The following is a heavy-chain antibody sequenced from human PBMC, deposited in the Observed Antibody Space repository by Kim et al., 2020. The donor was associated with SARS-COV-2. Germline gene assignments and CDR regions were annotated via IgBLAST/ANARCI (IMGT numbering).Heavy chain of an antibody. V-gene: IGHV3-33*01. J-gene: IGHJ4*02. CDR3: ARVGMGSSWPIDY. CDR1: GFTFSSYG. D-gene: IGHD6-13*01. Sequence: GGSLRLSCAASGFTFSSYGMHWVRQAPGKGLEWVAVIWYDGSNKYYADSVKGRFTISRDNSKNTLYLQMNSLRAEDTAVYYCARVGMGSSWPIDYWGQGTLVTVSS. CDR2: IWYDGSNK.